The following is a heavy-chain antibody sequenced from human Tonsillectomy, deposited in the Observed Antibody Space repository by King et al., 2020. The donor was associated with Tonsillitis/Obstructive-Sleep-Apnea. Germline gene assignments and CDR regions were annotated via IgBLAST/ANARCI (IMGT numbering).Heavy chain of an antibody. J-gene: IGHJ4*02. V-gene: IGHV3-7*01. D-gene: IGHD1-7*01. Sequence: VQLVESGGGLAQPGGSLRLSCSASGFTFSNYWMSWVRQAPGKGLEWVANINEGGRERYYVDSVKGRFTVSRDNAKNSLYLQWNSLRVDDTAIYFCARDPAPGTADCWGQGTLVTVSS. CDR2: INEGGRER. CDR3: ARDPAPGTADC. CDR1: GFTFSNYW.